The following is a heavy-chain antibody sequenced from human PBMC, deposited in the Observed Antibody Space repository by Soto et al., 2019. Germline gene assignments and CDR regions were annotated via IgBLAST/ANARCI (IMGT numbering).Heavy chain of an antibody. CDR2: IQQDGGEK. CDR3: ARGAFPTWGTYPLDY. J-gene: IGHJ4*02. Sequence: EVQLVESGGGLVQPGGSLRPYCAASGFTFTSYWMTWVRQAPGKGLEGVANIQQDGGEKYYVGSVKGRFTISRDNAENSLYLQFDSLRAEDAAVYYCARGAFPTWGTYPLDYWVQGTLVTVSS. D-gene: IGHD3-16*02. V-gene: IGHV3-7*04. CDR1: GFTFTSYW.